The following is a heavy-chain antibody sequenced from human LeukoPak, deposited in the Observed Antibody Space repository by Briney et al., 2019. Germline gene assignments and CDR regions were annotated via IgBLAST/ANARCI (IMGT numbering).Heavy chain of an antibody. J-gene: IGHJ4*02. V-gene: IGHV4-59*08. Sequence: PSETLSLTCTVSGGSISSYYWSWIRQPPGKGLEWIGYIYYSGSTNYNPSLKSRVTISVDTSKNQFSLKLSSVTAADTAVYYCASLATVAGPDYWGQGTLVTVSS. CDR1: GGSISSYY. D-gene: IGHD6-19*01. CDR2: IYYSGST. CDR3: ASLATVAGPDY.